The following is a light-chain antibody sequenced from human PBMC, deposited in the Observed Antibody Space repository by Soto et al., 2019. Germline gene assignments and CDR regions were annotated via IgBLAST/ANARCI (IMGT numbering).Light chain of an antibody. V-gene: IGKV1-39*01. CDR3: QQSYGTPVT. CDR1: QSISSY. J-gene: IGKJ2*01. CDR2: AAS. Sequence: DIQMTQSPSSLSASVGDRVTITCRASQSISSYLNWYQQKPGKAPKLLIYAASSLQSGVPSRFSGSGSGTDFTLTINSLQPEDFATYYCQQSYGTPVTFGQGTNLEIK.